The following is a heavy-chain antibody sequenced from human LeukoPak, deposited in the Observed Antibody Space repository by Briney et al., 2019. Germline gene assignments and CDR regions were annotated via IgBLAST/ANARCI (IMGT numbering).Heavy chain of an antibody. CDR2: IYPGDSDT. V-gene: IGHV5-51*01. D-gene: IGHD5-18*01. CDR3: ARRGGGNTGGFYFDY. Sequence: GESLKISCKASVFSFTNYWIAWVRQKPGEGLEWMGNIYPGDSDTRYNPSFQGQVTTSADTSIETAYLQWSSLKASDTAIYYCARRGGGNTGGFYFDYWGQGSLVTVSS. J-gene: IGHJ4*02. CDR1: VFSFTNYW.